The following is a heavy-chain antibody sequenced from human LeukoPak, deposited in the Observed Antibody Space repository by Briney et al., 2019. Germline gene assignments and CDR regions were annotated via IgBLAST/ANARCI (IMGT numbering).Heavy chain of an antibody. J-gene: IGHJ3*02. D-gene: IGHD3-9*01. Sequence: SETLSLTCAVYGGSFSGYYWSWIRQPPGKGLEWIGEINHSGSTNYNPSLKSRVTISVDTSKNQFSLKLSSVTAVDTAVYYCARVDDILTGDAFDIWGQGTMVTVSS. CDR1: GGSFSGYY. CDR3: ARVDDILTGDAFDI. V-gene: IGHV4-34*01. CDR2: INHSGST.